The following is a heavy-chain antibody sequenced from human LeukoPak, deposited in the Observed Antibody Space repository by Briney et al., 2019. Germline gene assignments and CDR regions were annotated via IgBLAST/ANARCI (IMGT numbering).Heavy chain of an antibody. D-gene: IGHD2-2*01. CDR2: IYYSGST. CDR1: GGSISSSSYY. V-gene: IGHV4-61*05. Sequence: SETLSLTCTVSGGSISSSSYYWSWIRQPPGKGLEWIGYIYYSGSTNYNPSLKSRVTISVDTSKNQFSLKLSSVTAADTAVYYCARHARHHDAFDIWGQGTMVTVSS. J-gene: IGHJ3*02. CDR3: ARHARHHDAFDI.